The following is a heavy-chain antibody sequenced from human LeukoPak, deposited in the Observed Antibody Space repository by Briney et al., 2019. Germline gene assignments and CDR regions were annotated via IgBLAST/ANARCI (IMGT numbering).Heavy chain of an antibody. V-gene: IGHV4-34*01. J-gene: IGHJ4*02. CDR3: ARGPRPNIAVAGTGFEY. D-gene: IGHD6-19*01. CDR2: INHSGST. Sequence: SETLSLTCAVYGGSFSGYYWSWIRQPPGKGLEWIGEINHSGSTNYNPSLKSRVTISVDTSKNQFSLKLSSVTAADTAVYYCARGPRPNIAVAGTGFEYWGQGTLVTVSS. CDR1: GGSFSGYY.